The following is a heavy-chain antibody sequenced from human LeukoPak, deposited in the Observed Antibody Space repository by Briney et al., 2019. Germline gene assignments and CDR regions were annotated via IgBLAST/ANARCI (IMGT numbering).Heavy chain of an antibody. CDR1: GYTFTSYG. Sequence: ASVKVSCKASGYTFTSYGISWVRQAPGQGLEWMGWISAYNGNTNYAQKLQGRVTMTTDTSTSTAYMELRSLRSEDTAVYYCARVRVSAEFRWDDAFDIWGQGTMVTVSS. D-gene: IGHD1-26*01. J-gene: IGHJ3*02. CDR2: ISAYNGNT. CDR3: ARVRVSAEFRWDDAFDI. V-gene: IGHV1-18*01.